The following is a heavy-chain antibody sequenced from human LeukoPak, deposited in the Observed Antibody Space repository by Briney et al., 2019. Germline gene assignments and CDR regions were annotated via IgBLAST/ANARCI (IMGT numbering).Heavy chain of an antibody. CDR2: INPNSGGT. CDR3: ARGYPLSTTAAGTYFQH. J-gene: IGHJ1*01. V-gene: IGHV1-2*02. Sequence: ASVKVSCKASGYTFSGYYMHWVRQAPGQGLEWMGWINPNSGGTNYAQKFQGRVTMTRDTSISAAYMELSRLRSDDTAVYYCARGYPLSTTAAGTYFQHWGQGTLVTVSS. D-gene: IGHD6-13*01. CDR1: GYTFSGYY.